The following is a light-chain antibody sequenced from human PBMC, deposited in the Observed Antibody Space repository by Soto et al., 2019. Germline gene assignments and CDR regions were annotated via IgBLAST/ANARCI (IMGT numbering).Light chain of an antibody. V-gene: IGKV3-20*01. CDR1: QSVSSTY. CDR3: QQYGRSRWT. Sequence: PWERATLSCRASQSVSSTYLAWYQQKPGQAPRPLISAASSRATGTPDRFSGSGSGTDFTLTISRLEPEDFAVYYCQQYGRSRWTFGQGTKVDIK. CDR2: AAS. J-gene: IGKJ1*01.